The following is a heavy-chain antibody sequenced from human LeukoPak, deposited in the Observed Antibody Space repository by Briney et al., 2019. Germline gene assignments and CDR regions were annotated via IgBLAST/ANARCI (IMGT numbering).Heavy chain of an antibody. CDR2: IESKTDGGTT. D-gene: IGHD3-10*01. V-gene: IGHV3-15*04. J-gene: IGHJ4*02. Sequence: PGGSLRLSCAASGFTFSSYSMNWVRQAPGKGVEWVGRIESKTDGGTTDYAAPVKGRFTISRDDSTNTLYLQMNSLKSEDTAVYYCTTYGSGRKFDYWGQGILVTVSS. CDR1: GFTFSSYS. CDR3: TTYGSGRKFDY.